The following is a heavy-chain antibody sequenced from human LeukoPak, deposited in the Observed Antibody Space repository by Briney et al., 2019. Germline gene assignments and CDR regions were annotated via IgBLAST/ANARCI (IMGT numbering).Heavy chain of an antibody. D-gene: IGHD1-20*01. CDR3: ARGHNSTLPD. CDR1: GFTFSLYW. V-gene: IGHV3-7*04. Sequence: PGGSLRLSCAASGFTFSLYWMAWVRRAPGKGLEWVANIKEDGSEKYYVDSVKGRFTISRDNAKNSMYLEMNSLRAEDTAVYYCARGHNSTLPDWGQGSLVTVSS. J-gene: IGHJ4*02. CDR2: IKEDGSEK.